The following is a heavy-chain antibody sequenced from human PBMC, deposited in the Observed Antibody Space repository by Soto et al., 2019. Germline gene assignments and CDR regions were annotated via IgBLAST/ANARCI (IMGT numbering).Heavy chain of an antibody. V-gene: IGHV1-18*01. D-gene: IGHD3-10*01. CDR2: ISAYNGNT. CDR1: GYTFTSYG. CDR3: AREYGSGSRFDY. J-gene: IGHJ4*02. Sequence: QVKLVQSGAXXXXXGASVKVSCKASGYTFTSYGISWVRQAPGQGLEWMGWISAYNGNTNYAQKLQGRVTMTTDTSTSTAYMELRSLRSDDTAVYYCAREYGSGSRFDYWGQGTLVTVSS.